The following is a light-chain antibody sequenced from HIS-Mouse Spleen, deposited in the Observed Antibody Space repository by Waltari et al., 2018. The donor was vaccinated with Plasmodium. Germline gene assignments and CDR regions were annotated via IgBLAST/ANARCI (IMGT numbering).Light chain of an antibody. J-gene: IGLJ3*02. CDR2: DVS. V-gene: IGLV2-11*01. CDR3: CSYAGSYTWV. CDR1: SSDVGGYNY. Sequence: QSALTQPRSVSGSPGQSVTISCTGTSSDVGGYNYVSWYQQHPGKAPKLMCYDVSKRPSGVPDRCSGSKSGNTASLTISGLQAEDEAEYYCCSYAGSYTWVFGGGTKLTVL.